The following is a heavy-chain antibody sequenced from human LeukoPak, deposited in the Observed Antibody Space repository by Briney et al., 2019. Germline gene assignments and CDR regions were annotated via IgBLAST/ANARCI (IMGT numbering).Heavy chain of an antibody. Sequence: SETLSLTCTVSGGSISSSSYYWGWIRQPPGKGLEWIGYIYYSGSTNYNPSLKSRVTISVDTSKNQFSLKLSSVTAADTAVYYCARGSSGWYGDAFDIWGQGTMVTVSS. D-gene: IGHD6-19*01. CDR1: GGSISSSSYY. CDR2: IYYSGST. V-gene: IGHV4-61*05. CDR3: ARGSSGWYGDAFDI. J-gene: IGHJ3*02.